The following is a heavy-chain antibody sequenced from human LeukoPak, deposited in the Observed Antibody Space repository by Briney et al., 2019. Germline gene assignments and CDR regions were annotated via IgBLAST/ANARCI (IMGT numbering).Heavy chain of an antibody. CDR3: AREGWRRRASNFDWFDP. D-gene: IGHD3-9*01. J-gene: IGHJ5*02. CDR2: VSSNSACI. Sequence: GGSLRLSCAASGVTFSAYTRSWVRQAPGKGLEWVSAVSSNSACIYYADSLRGGFTISRDNAKSLLYLQSNILRADDTAVYYCAREGWRRRASNFDWFDPWGQGTLVTVSS. CDR1: GVTFSAYT. V-gene: IGHV3-21*06.